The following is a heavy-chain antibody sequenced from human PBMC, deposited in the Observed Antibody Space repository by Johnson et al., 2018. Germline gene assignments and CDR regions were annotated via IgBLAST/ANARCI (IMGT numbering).Heavy chain of an antibody. D-gene: IGHD1-1*01. CDR3: ARETGTTAYFKY. J-gene: IGHJ1*01. CDR1: GGSISSYY. Sequence: QVQLQESGPGLVKPSETLSLTCTVSGGSISSYYWSWIRQPPGKGLEWIWYIYYSGSTNYNPSLKSRVTISVDTSKNQFSLKVSSVTAADTAVCYCARETGTTAYFKYWGQGTLVTVSS. V-gene: IGHV4-59*01. CDR2: IYYSGST.